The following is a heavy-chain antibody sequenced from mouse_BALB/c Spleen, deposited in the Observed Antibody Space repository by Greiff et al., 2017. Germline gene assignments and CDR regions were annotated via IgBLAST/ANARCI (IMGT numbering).Heavy chain of an antibody. Sequence: EVQLVESGGGLVKPGGSLKLSCAASGFTFSSYTMSWVRQTPEKRLEWVATISSGGSYTYYPDSVKGRFTISRDNAKNTLYLQMSSLKSEDTAMYYCTTLYDEFAYWGQGTLVTVSA. J-gene: IGHJ3*01. V-gene: IGHV5-6-4*01. CDR3: TTLYDEFAY. CDR1: GFTFSSYT. D-gene: IGHD2-3*01. CDR2: ISSGGSYT.